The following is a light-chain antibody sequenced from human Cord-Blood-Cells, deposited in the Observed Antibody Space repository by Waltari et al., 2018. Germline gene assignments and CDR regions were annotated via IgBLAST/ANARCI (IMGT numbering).Light chain of an antibody. J-gene: IGLJ2*01. V-gene: IGLV3-1*01. CDR1: KLGDKY. Sequence: SYELTQPPSVSVSPGQTASITCSGDKLGDKYACWYQQKPGQSPVLVIYQDSKRPSGIPERFPGSKPWNTATLNIRGTRAMDEADYYCQAWDSSKVVFGGGTKLTVL. CDR2: QDS. CDR3: QAWDSSKVV.